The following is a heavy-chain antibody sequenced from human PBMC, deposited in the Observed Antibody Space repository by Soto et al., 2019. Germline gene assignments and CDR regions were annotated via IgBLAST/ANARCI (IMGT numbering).Heavy chain of an antibody. D-gene: IGHD4-17*01. CDR2: IYYSGST. CDR3: ARLLREHDAFDI. Sequence: SETLSLTCTVSGGSISSSSYYWGWIRQPPGKGLEWIGSIYYSGSTYYNPSLKSRVTISVDTSKNQFSLKLSSVTAADTAVYYCARLLREHDAFDIWGQGTMVTVSS. CDR1: GGSISSSSYY. V-gene: IGHV4-39*01. J-gene: IGHJ3*02.